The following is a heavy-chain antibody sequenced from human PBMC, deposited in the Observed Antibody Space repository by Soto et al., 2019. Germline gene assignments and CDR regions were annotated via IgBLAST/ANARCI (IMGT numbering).Heavy chain of an antibody. CDR1: VGSISSYY. D-gene: IGHD3-16*01. V-gene: IGHV4-59*01. Sequence: SETLSLTCTVSVGSISSYYWNWIRQPPGKGLEWIGYIYYSVSTNYNPSLKSRVTISVDMSKNQFSLKLSSVTAADTAVYYCARELGTSKFDSWGQGTLVTVSS. CDR2: IYYSVST. CDR3: ARELGTSKFDS. J-gene: IGHJ4*02.